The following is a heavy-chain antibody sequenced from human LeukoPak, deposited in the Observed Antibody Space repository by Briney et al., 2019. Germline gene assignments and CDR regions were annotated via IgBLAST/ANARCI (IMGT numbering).Heavy chain of an antibody. Sequence: SGTLSLTCAVSGGSIRSSNWWSWVRQPRGRGLEWIGEIYHSGSTNYNPSLKSRVTISVDKSKNQFSLKLSSVTAADTAVYYCARVLGSGDMYYYHDMDVWGKGTTVTVSS. D-gene: IGHD3-10*01. V-gene: IGHV4-4*02. CDR2: IYHSGST. CDR1: GGSIRSSNW. CDR3: ARVLGSGDMYYYHDMDV. J-gene: IGHJ6*04.